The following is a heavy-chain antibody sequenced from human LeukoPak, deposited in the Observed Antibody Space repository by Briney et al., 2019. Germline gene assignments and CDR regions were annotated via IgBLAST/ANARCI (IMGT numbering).Heavy chain of an antibody. CDR1: GFSFSSYA. CDR3: AKETRPNILTGYYKGDDPNWFDP. J-gene: IGHJ5*02. Sequence: GGSLRLSCAASGFSFSSYAMSWVRQPPGKGLEWVSAISGSGGSTYYADCVEGRFTISRDNSKNTLYLQMNSLRAEDTAVYYCAKETRPNILTGYYKGDDPNWFDPWGQGTLVTVSS. D-gene: IGHD3-9*01. CDR2: ISGSGGST. V-gene: IGHV3-23*01.